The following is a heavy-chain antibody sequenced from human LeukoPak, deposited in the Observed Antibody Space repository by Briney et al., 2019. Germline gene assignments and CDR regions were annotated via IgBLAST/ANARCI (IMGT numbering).Heavy chain of an antibody. CDR3: ARDLPFED. Sequence: GASVKVSCKASGYTFTNYHMHWVRQAPGQGLEWMGRIYPSSGGTNYAQKFQGRITLTTDTSINTAYMGLSRLRFDDTAVYYCARDLPFEDWGQGTLVTVSS. CDR2: IYPSSGGT. D-gene: IGHD2/OR15-2a*01. J-gene: IGHJ4*02. CDR1: GYTFTNYH. V-gene: IGHV1-2*06.